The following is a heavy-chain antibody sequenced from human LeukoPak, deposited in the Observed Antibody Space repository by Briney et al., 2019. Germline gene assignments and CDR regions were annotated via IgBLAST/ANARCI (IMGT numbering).Heavy chain of an antibody. V-gene: IGHV4-59*01. J-gene: IGHJ4*02. D-gene: IGHD6-19*01. Sequence: SETLSLTCTVSGGSISSYYWSWIRQPPGKGLEWIGYIYYSGSTNYNPSLKSRVTISVDTSKNQFSLKLSSVTAADTAVYYCARGGDSSGWYDWSIDYWGQGTQVTVSS. CDR1: GGSISSYY. CDR2: IYYSGST. CDR3: ARGGDSSGWYDWSIDY.